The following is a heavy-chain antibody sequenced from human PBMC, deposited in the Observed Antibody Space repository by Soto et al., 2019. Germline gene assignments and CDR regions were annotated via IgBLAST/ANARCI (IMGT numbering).Heavy chain of an antibody. V-gene: IGHV3-23*01. Sequence: EVQLLESGGGLVQPGGSLTLSCAASGFTFSSNAMTWVRQAPGKGLEWASRISGSGGGTYYADSVKGRFTISRDNSNNMVFRQMNSLRADDTAVYYCAKEDGDGHNPIDYWGQGTLVTVSS. D-gene: IGHD3-3*01. CDR2: ISGSGGGT. J-gene: IGHJ4*02. CDR1: GFTFSSNA. CDR3: AKEDGDGHNPIDY.